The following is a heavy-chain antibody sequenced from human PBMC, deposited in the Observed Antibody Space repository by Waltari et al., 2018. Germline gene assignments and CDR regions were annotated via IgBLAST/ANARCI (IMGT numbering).Heavy chain of an antibody. CDR2: IRYDGSNK. CDR3: AKVVKYPDAFDI. Sequence: QVQLVESGGGVVQPGGSLRLSCAASGFTFSSYGMHWVRQAPGKGLEWVAFIRYDGSNKYYADSVKGRFTISRDNSKNTLYLQMNSLRAEDTAVYYCAKVVKYPDAFDIWGQGTMVTVPS. V-gene: IGHV3-30*02. J-gene: IGHJ3*02. CDR1: GFTFSSYG. D-gene: IGHD2-2*01.